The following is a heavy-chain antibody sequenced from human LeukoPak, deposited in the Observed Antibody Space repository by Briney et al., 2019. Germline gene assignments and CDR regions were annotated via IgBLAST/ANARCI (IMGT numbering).Heavy chain of an antibody. J-gene: IGHJ4*02. D-gene: IGHD2-2*01. Sequence: SVKVSCKASGGTFSSYAISWVRQAPGQGLEWMGGIIPIFGTANYAQKFQGRVTITADKSTSTAYMELSSLRSEDTAVYYCARGYCSSTSCYEGFNYRGQGTLVTVSS. CDR3: ARGYCSSTSCYEGFNY. V-gene: IGHV1-69*06. CDR1: GGTFSSYA. CDR2: IIPIFGTA.